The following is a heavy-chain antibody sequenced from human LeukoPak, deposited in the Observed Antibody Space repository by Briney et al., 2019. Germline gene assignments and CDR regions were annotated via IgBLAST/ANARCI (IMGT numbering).Heavy chain of an antibody. Sequence: GESLKISCKGSGYSFTSYWIGWVRQMPGKGLEWMGIIYPGDSDTRYSPSFQGQVTISADKSISTASLQWSSLKASDTAMYYSARGEGVVPAAIFAPYFDYWGQGTLVTVSS. J-gene: IGHJ4*02. CDR3: ARGEGVVPAAIFAPYFDY. V-gene: IGHV5-51*01. CDR1: GYSFTSYW. CDR2: IYPGDSDT. D-gene: IGHD2-2*01.